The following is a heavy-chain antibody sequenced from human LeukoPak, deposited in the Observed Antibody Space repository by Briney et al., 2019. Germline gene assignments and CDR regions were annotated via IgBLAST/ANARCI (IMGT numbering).Heavy chain of an antibody. CDR1: GFTFSSYA. CDR2: ISGSGGST. CDR3: AKDNGYDLEGPFDY. D-gene: IGHD5-12*01. J-gene: IGHJ4*02. Sequence: GGSLRLSCAASGFTFSSYAMSRVRQAPGKGLEWVSAISGSGGSTYYADSVKGRFTISRDNSKNTLYLQMNSLRAEDTAVYYCAKDNGYDLEGPFDYWGQGTLVTVSS. V-gene: IGHV3-23*01.